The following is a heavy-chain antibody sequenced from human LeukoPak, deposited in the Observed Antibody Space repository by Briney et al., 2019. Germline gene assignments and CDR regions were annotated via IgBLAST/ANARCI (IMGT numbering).Heavy chain of an antibody. CDR2: IYSGDRR. CDR1: GLSVRGSY. V-gene: IGHV3-53*01. Sequence: PGGSLRLSCEVSGLSVRGSYMSWVRQAPGKGLEWVSVIYSGDRRYYADSVKGRFTISRDTSKNTLYLQMNSLRAEDTAVYFCAKDLLSGWYYFDYWGQGTLVTVSS. J-gene: IGHJ4*02. CDR3: AKDLLSGWYYFDY. D-gene: IGHD6-19*01.